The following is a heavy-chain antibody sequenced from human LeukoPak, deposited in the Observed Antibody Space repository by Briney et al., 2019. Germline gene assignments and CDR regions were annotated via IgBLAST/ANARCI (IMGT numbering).Heavy chain of an antibody. CDR2: INHSGST. D-gene: IGHD3-16*02. CDR1: GGSFSGYY. CDR3: ARANYDYVWGSYRYDY. V-gene: IGHV4-34*01. Sequence: PSETLSLTCAVYGGSFSGYYWSWIRQPPGKGLEWIGEINHSGSTNYNPSLKSRVTISVDTSKSQFSLKLSSVTAADTAVYYCARANYDYVWGSYRYDYWGQGTLVTVSS. J-gene: IGHJ4*02.